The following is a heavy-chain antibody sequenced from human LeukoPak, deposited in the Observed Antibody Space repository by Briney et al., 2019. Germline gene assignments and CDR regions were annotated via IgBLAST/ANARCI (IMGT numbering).Heavy chain of an antibody. CDR1: GGTFSSYA. V-gene: IGHV1-69*05. J-gene: IGHJ6*03. CDR3: ARDLHSSGSIYYYYMDV. Sequence: ASVKVSCKASGGTFSSYAISWVRQAPGQGLEWMGRIIPIFGTANYAQKLQCRVTITTDESTSPAYMELSSLRSEDTAVYYCARDLHSSGSIYYYYMDVWGKGPTVTVSS. CDR2: IIPIFGTA. D-gene: IGHD3-22*01.